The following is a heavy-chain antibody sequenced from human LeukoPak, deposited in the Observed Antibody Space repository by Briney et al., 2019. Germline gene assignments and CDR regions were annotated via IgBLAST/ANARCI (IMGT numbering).Heavy chain of an antibody. CDR1: GFTFSDYY. CDR2: ISSSSSYT. J-gene: IGHJ4*02. Sequence: GGSLRLSCAASGFTFSDYYMSWIRQAPGKGLEWVSYISSSSSYTNYADSVKGRFTISRDNAKNSLYLQMNSLRAEDTAVYYCAGFGADYDILTGYYSHFDYWGQGTLVTVSS. V-gene: IGHV3-11*03. D-gene: IGHD3-9*01. CDR3: AGFGADYDILTGYYSHFDY.